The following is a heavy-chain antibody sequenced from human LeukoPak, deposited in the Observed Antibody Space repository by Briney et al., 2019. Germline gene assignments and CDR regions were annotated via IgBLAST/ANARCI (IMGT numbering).Heavy chain of an antibody. V-gene: IGHV1-2*02. J-gene: IGHJ6*03. Sequence: GASVKVSCKASGYTFTGYYMHWVRQAPGQGLEWMGWINPNSGGTNYAQKFQGRVTMTRDTSISTAYMELSRLRSDDTAVYYCARRQQQLVPPNYYYYMDVWGKGTTVTVSS. CDR1: GYTFTGYY. CDR3: ARRQQQLVPPNYYYYMDV. D-gene: IGHD6-13*01. CDR2: INPNSGGT.